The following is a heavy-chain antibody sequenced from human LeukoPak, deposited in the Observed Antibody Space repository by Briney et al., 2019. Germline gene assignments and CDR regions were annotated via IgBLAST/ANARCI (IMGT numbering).Heavy chain of an antibody. CDR3: ARALTYYYDSSRGAFDI. Sequence: PSQTLSLTCTVSGGSISSGDYYWSWIRQPPGKGLEWIGYIYYSGSTYYNPFLKSRVTISVDTSKNQFSLKLSSVTAADTAVYYCARALTYYYDSSRGAFDIWGQGTMVTVSS. CDR2: IYYSGST. CDR1: GGSISSGDYY. J-gene: IGHJ3*02. V-gene: IGHV4-30-4*01. D-gene: IGHD3-22*01.